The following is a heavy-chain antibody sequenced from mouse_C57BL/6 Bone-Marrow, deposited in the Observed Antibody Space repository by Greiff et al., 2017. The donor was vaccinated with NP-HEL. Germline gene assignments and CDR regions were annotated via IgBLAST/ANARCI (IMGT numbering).Heavy chain of an antibody. D-gene: IGHD1-1*02. Sequence: QVQLKQPGTELVKPGASVKLSCKASGYTFTSYWMHWVKQRPGQGLEWIGNINPSNGGTNYNEKFKSKATLTVDKSSSTAYMQLSSLTSEDSAVYYCARSRGGSGAMDYWGQGTSVTVSS. V-gene: IGHV1-53*01. CDR2: INPSNGGT. J-gene: IGHJ4*01. CDR1: GYTFTSYW. CDR3: ARSRGGSGAMDY.